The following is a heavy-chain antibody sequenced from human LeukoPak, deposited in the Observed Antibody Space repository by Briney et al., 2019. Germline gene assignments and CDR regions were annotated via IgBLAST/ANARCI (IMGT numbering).Heavy chain of an antibody. D-gene: IGHD6-19*01. CDR3: RSSALNPSVLDY. J-gene: IGHJ4*02. Sequence: PGGSLRLSCAASGFTFSSYAMSWVRQAPGKGLERVSSINGGGESTYHADSVKGRFTISRDNSKNTLYLQMNSLRTEDTALYYCRSSALNPSVLDYWGQGTLVTVSS. V-gene: IGHV3-23*01. CDR1: GFTFSSYA. CDR2: INGGGEST.